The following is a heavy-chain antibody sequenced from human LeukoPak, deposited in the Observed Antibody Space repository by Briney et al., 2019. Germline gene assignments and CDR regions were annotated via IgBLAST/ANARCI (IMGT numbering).Heavy chain of an antibody. Sequence: SETLSLTCRVSGPSISNQYWSWIRQSPEKGMGWIGYSYYKVSTNYNPALRSRVTISVDTSKNQFSLKLSSVTGADTAVYFCVGGKYSSSYFDYWGQGTLVTVSS. CDR1: GPSISNQY. D-gene: IGHD6-6*01. V-gene: IGHV4-59*03. J-gene: IGHJ4*02. CDR2: SYYKVST. CDR3: VGGKYSSSYFDY.